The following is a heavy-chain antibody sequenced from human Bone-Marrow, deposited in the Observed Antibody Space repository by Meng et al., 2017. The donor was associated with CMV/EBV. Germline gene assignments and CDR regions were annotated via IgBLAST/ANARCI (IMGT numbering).Heavy chain of an antibody. V-gene: IGHV3-21*01. Sequence: ASGFNFSSYSMNWVRQAPGKGLEWVSSISSSSSYIYYADSVKGRFTISRDNAKNSLYLQMNSLRAEDTAVYYCARELRGGYSNWFDPWGQGTLVTVSS. CDR2: ISSSSSYI. D-gene: IGHD1-1*01. CDR3: ARELRGGYSNWFDP. J-gene: IGHJ5*02. CDR1: GFNFSSYS.